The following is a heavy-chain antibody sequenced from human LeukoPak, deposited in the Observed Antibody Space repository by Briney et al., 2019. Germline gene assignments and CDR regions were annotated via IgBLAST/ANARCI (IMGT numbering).Heavy chain of an antibody. CDR2: ISSSSSYI. CDR1: GFTFSSYS. V-gene: IGHV3-21*01. Sequence: GSLRLSCAASGFTFSSYSMNWVRQAPGKGLEWVSSISSSSSYIYYADSVEGRFTISRDNAKNSLYLQMSSLRAEDTAVYYCARDRSSSGLSAFDIWGQGTMVTVSS. D-gene: IGHD6-13*01. CDR3: ARDRSSSGLSAFDI. J-gene: IGHJ3*02.